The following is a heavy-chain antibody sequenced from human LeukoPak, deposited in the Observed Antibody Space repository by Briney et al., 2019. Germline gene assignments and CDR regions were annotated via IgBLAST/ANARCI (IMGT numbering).Heavy chain of an antibody. CDR2: MNPKSGDT. CDR3: AYGGYDYIDAFDI. Sequence: ASVKVSCKASGYTFTNYDIKWVRQATGQGLEWMGWMNPKSGDTGYAQKFQGRVTMTRNTSISTAYMELSSLRSDDTAVYYCAYGGYDYIDAFDIWGQGTMVTVSS. D-gene: IGHD5-12*01. CDR1: GYTFTNYD. V-gene: IGHV1-8*01. J-gene: IGHJ3*02.